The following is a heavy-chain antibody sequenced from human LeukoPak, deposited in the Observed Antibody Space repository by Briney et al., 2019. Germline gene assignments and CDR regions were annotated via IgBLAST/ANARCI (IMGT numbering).Heavy chain of an antibody. V-gene: IGHV1-69*05. D-gene: IGHD3-22*01. Sequence: GASVKVSCKASGGTFSSYAISWVRQAPGQGLEWMGGIIPIFGTANYAQKFQGRVTITTDKSTSTAYMELSSLRSEDTAVYYCASFYYDSSGWAVNWFDPWGQGTLVTVSS. J-gene: IGHJ5*02. CDR3: ASFYYDSSGWAVNWFDP. CDR2: IIPIFGTA. CDR1: GGTFSSYA.